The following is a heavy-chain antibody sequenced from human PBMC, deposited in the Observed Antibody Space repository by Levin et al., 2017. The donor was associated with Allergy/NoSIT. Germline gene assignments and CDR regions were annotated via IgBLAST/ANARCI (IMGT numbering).Heavy chain of an antibody. Sequence: SLKISCAASGFIFDDFAMHWVRQAPGKGLEWVSGISWNSGTIAYVDSVKGRFTMSRDNAKNSLSLQMNSLRPEDTGLYYCVRSPNYGDDAFDFWGQGTMVTVSS. CDR1: GFIFDDFA. V-gene: IGHV3-9*01. CDR2: ISWNSGTI. CDR3: VRSPNYGDDAFDF. J-gene: IGHJ3*01. D-gene: IGHD4-17*01.